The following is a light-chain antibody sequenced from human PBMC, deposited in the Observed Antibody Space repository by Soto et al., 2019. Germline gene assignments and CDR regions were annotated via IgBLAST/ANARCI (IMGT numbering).Light chain of an antibody. CDR1: SSDVGGSNY. V-gene: IGLV2-14*03. CDR3: TSYTSSSTSV. J-gene: IGLJ1*01. Sequence: QSALTQPASVSGSPGQSITISCTGTSSDVGGSNYVSWYQHHPGKAPRLLIYDVNSRPSGVSNRFSGSKSGNTASLNISGLQADDEADYYCTSYTSSSTSVFGTGTKLTVL. CDR2: DVN.